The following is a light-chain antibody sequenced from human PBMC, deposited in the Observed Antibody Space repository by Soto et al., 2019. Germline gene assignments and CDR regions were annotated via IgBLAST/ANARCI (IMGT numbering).Light chain of an antibody. V-gene: IGLV2-14*01. J-gene: IGLJ1*01. CDR2: EVT. CDR3: SSYTNINTRACV. CDR1: SGDIGSYNR. Sequence: QSVVTQPDSVSGSPGQSIPISCTGTSGDIGSYNRVSWYQQHPGKAPKLIIYEVTDRPSGVSNRFSGSKSGNTASLTISGLQAEDEAEYYCSSYTNINTRACVFGAGTKVTVL.